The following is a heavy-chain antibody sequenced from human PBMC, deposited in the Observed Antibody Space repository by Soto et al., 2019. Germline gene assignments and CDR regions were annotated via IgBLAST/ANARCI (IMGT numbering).Heavy chain of an antibody. CDR3: AREACSSTSCYVGVGYYYYYMDV. J-gene: IGHJ6*03. D-gene: IGHD2-2*01. Sequence: ASVKVSCKASGYTFTSYGISWVRQAPGQGLEWMGWISAYNGNTNYAQKLQGRVTMTTDTSTSTAYMELRSLRSDDTAVYYCAREACSSTSCYVGVGYYYYYMDVWGKGNTVTVSS. CDR1: GYTFTSYG. V-gene: IGHV1-18*01. CDR2: ISAYNGNT.